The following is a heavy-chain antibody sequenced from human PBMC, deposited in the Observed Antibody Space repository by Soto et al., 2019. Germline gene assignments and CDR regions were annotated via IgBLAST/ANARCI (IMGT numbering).Heavy chain of an antibody. D-gene: IGHD1-26*01. V-gene: IGHV3-33*01. Sequence: GWSLRLACAASGFTFINYGMHWVRQAPGKGLEWVAIIWHDGNNKYYADSVRGRFIISRDNSKNRLYLQMNSLRAEDTAVYYCASDLVGASDSYGLDVWGQGTPVTVSS. CDR2: IWHDGNNK. J-gene: IGHJ6*02. CDR3: ASDLVGASDSYGLDV. CDR1: GFTFINYG.